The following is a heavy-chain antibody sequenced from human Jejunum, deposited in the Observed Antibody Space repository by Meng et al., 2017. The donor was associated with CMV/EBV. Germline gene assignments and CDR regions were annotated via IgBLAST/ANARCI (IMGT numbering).Heavy chain of an antibody. J-gene: IGHJ4*02. CDR3: TTDPLRRYYFDY. V-gene: IGHV3-15*07. CDR1: GFTFSNAW. D-gene: IGHD3-3*01. CDR2: IKSKTDGGTA. Sequence: SGFTFSNAWINWVRQAPGKGLEWVGRIKSKTDGGTADYAAPVKGRFTISRDDSKSTLYLQMSSLQTEDSAVYYCTTDPLRRYYFDYWGQGALVTVSS.